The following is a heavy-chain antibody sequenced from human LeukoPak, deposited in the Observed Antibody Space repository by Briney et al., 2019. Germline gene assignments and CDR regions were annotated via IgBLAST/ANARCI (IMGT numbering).Heavy chain of an antibody. J-gene: IGHJ4*02. CDR3: ARDRSSRYYYGSGSYYNAPFDY. Sequence: PGGSLRLSCAASGFAFSDYYMSWIRQAPGKGLEWVSYISSSSSYTNYADSVKGRFTISRDNAKNSLYLQMNSLRAEDTAVYYCARDRSSRYYYGSGSYYNAPFDYWGQGTLVTVSS. V-gene: IGHV3-11*05. D-gene: IGHD3-10*01. CDR1: GFAFSDYY. CDR2: ISSSSSYT.